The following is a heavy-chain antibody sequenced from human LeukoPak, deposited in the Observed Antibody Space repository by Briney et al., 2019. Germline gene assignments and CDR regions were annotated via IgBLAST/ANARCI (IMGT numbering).Heavy chain of an antibody. D-gene: IGHD6-6*01. J-gene: IGHJ4*02. CDR1: GGSIGSSSYY. CDR2: IYYSGST. CDR3: ARHAGYSSSSGIDY. V-gene: IGHV4-39*01. Sequence: SETLSITCTVSGGSIGSSSYYWGWIRQPPGKGLEWIGSIYYSGSTYYNPSLKSRVTISVDTSKNQFSLKLSSVTAADTAVYYCARHAGYSSSSGIDYWGQGTLVTVSS.